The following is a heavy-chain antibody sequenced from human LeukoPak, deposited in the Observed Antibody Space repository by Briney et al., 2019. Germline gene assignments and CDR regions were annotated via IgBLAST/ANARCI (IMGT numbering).Heavy chain of an antibody. CDR1: GYTFTVYY. V-gene: IGHV1-2*02. CDR2: INPNSGGT. Sequence: ASVKVSCKASGYTFTVYYMHWVRQAPGQGLEWMGWINPNSGGTNYAQKFQGRVTMTRDTSISTAYMELSRLRSDDTAVYYCAPLNLGYCSSTSCRGGYWGQGTLGTVSS. J-gene: IGHJ4*02. D-gene: IGHD2-2*01. CDR3: APLNLGYCSSTSCRGGY.